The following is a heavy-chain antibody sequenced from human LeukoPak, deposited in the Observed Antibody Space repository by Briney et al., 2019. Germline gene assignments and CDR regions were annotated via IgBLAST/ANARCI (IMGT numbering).Heavy chain of an antibody. V-gene: IGHV3-9*01. CDR3: APPIGVIVDY. Sequence: GGSLRLSCAASGFTFDDYAMHWVRQAPGKGLEWVSGISWNSGSIGYADSVKGRFTISRDNAKNTLYLQMNSLRAEDTAVYYCAPPIGVIVDYWGQGTLVTVSS. J-gene: IGHJ4*02. D-gene: IGHD2-21*01. CDR1: GFTFDDYA. CDR2: ISWNSGSI.